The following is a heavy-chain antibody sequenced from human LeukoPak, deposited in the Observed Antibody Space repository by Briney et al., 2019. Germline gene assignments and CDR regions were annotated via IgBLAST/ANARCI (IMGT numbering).Heavy chain of an antibody. CDR3: ARGARWAYYFDY. Sequence: GGSLRLSCAASGFTLSSYEMNWVRQTPGKGLEWLSYISTRDNTIQYADSVKGRFTISRDNANNSVFLQMNNLRAEDSAIYYCARGARWAYYFDYWGQGSLVTVSS. J-gene: IGHJ4*02. V-gene: IGHV3-48*03. CDR1: GFTLSSYE. CDR2: ISTRDNTI. D-gene: IGHD4-23*01.